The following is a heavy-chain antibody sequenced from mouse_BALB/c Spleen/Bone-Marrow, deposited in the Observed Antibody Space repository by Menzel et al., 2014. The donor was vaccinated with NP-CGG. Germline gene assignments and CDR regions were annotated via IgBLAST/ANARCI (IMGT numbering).Heavy chain of an antibody. CDR3: GRVDLSTVIITY. V-gene: IGHV1-37*01. CDR2: INPYNGDT. Sequence: EVKLQESGPELVKPGASVKVSCKASNYSFTEYFMNWVKQSHGKSLEWIGRINPYNGDTFYNQKFKDKATLTVDRSSSTAHMELLSLTSDDSAVYYCGRVDLSTVIITYWGQGTLVTVSA. D-gene: IGHD2-4*01. CDR1: NYSFTEYF. J-gene: IGHJ3*01.